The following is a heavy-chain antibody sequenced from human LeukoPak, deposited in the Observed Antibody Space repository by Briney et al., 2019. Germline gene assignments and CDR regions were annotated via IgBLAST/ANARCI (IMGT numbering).Heavy chain of an antibody. CDR2: IKQDGSEK. Sequence: GGSLRLSCAASGFTFSSYWMSWVRQAPGKGLEWVANIKQDGSEKYYVDSVKGRFTISRDNAKNSLYLQMNSLRAEDTAVYYCARDNPPVGSSWYAYDYWGQGTLVTVSS. CDR3: ARDNPPVGSSWYAYDY. J-gene: IGHJ4*02. V-gene: IGHV3-7*01. D-gene: IGHD6-13*01. CDR1: GFTFSSYW.